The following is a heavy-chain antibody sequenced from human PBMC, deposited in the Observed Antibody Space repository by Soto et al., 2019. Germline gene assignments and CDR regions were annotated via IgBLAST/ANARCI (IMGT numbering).Heavy chain of an antibody. Sequence: GGSLRLSCAASGFTFSSYGMHWVRQAPGKGLEWVAVIWYDGSNKYYADSVKGRFTISRDNSKNTLYLQMNSLRAEDTAVYYCARENPGDSSDAFDIWGQGTMVTVSS. CDR2: IWYDGSNK. V-gene: IGHV3-33*01. CDR1: GFTFSSYG. D-gene: IGHD2-21*01. CDR3: ARENPGDSSDAFDI. J-gene: IGHJ3*02.